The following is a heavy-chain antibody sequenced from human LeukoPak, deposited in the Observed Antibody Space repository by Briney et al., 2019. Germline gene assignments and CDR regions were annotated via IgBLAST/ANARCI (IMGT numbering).Heavy chain of an antibody. CDR3: ARRRELWGYYFDY. CDR1: GFTFSSYW. J-gene: IGHJ4*02. V-gene: IGHV3-7*03. D-gene: IGHD1-26*01. Sequence: GGSLRLSCAASGFTFSSYWMSWVRQAPGKGLEWVANIKQDGSEKYYVDSVKGRFTISRDNAKNSLYLQMNSLRAEDTALYYCARRRELWGYYFDYWGQGTLVTVSS. CDR2: IKQDGSEK.